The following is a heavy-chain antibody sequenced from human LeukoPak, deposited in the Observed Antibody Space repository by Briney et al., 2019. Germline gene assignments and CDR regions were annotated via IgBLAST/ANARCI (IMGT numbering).Heavy chain of an antibody. CDR3: ARPRIAAAHDAFYT. CDR2: IHYSGST. D-gene: IGHD6-13*01. Sequence: SETLSLTCTVSGGPINRYYWSWIRQPPGGGLEWVGYIHYSGSTNYNPSLKSRVTISVDTSKNPFSLKLSSVTAADTAVYYCARPRIAAAHDAFYTCGQGTMVTVSS. CDR1: GGPINRYY. V-gene: IGHV4-59*08. J-gene: IGHJ3*02.